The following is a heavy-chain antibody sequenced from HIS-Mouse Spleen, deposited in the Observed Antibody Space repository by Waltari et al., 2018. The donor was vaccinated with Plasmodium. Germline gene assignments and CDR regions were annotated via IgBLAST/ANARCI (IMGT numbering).Heavy chain of an antibody. CDR1: GFTFSSYG. CDR2: ISEDGSNK. V-gene: IGHV3-30*18. CDR3: AKDRRSSSWYVDY. D-gene: IGHD6-13*01. J-gene: IGHJ4*02. Sequence: QVQLVESGGGVVQPGRSLRLSCAASGFTFSSYGMHWVRQAPGKGLEWVACISEDGSNKYYADSVKGRFTISRDNSKNTLYLQMNSLRAEDTAVYYCAKDRRSSSWYVDYWGQGTLVTVSS.